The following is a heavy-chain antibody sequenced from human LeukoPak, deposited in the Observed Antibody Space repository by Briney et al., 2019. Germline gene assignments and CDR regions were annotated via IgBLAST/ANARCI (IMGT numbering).Heavy chain of an antibody. CDR2: INNGGGTI. CDR3: ASQAVLVGAGIDR. Sequence: PGGSLRLSCAASGFRFSNYEVNCLRQSPGKGLEGVSYINNGGGTIWYADSVKGRFTISRDNTKNSLYLQMNSRRAEDTAIYYCASQAVLVGAGIDRWGQGTLVTVSS. J-gene: IGHJ5*02. D-gene: IGHD1-26*01. V-gene: IGHV3-48*03. CDR1: GFRFSNYE.